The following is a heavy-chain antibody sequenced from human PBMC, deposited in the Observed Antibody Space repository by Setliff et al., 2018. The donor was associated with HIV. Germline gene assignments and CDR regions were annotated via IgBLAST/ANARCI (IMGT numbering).Heavy chain of an antibody. Sequence: PSETLSLTCAVYGGSFSGYYWSWIRQPPGKGLEWIGEINHSGSTNYNPSLKSRVTISVDTSKNLFSLRLSSVTASDTAVYYCARQAIFGYYYMDVWGKGTKVTVSS. D-gene: IGHD3-9*01. V-gene: IGHV4-34*01. J-gene: IGHJ6*03. CDR2: INHSGST. CDR3: ARQAIFGYYYMDV. CDR1: GGSFSGYY.